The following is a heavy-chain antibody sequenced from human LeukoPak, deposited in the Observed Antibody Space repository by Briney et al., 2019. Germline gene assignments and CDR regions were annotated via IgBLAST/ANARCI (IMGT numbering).Heavy chain of an antibody. CDR1: GFTFEDYG. D-gene: IGHD3-22*01. CDR2: INWNGGST. CDR3: ATGTYYYDSSGYY. J-gene: IGHJ4*02. V-gene: IGHV3-20*04. Sequence: GGSLRLSCAASGFTFEDYGMSWVRQAPGKGLEWVSGINWNGGSTGYADSVKGRFTISRDNAKNSLYLQMNSLRAEDTALYYCATGTYYYDSSGYYWGQGTLVTVSS.